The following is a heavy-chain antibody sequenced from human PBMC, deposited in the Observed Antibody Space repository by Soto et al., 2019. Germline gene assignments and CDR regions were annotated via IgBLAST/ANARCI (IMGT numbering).Heavy chain of an antibody. D-gene: IGHD5-12*01. CDR2: IYYSGIA. V-gene: IGHV4-39*01. J-gene: IGHJ4*02. CDR1: GGSISSSSYY. Sequence: SETRSLTCTVSGGSISSSSYYWVWIRQPPGKVLEWIGSIYYSGIAYYNPSLKSRVTISVDTSKNQFSLKLSSVTAADTAVYYCARRTRRDGYNHFDYWGQGTLVTVSS. CDR3: ARRTRRDGYNHFDY.